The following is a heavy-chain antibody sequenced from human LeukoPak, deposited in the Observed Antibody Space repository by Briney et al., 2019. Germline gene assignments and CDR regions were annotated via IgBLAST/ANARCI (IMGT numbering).Heavy chain of an antibody. CDR3: ARVGSSENYYMDV. Sequence: GGSLRLSCAAPGFTFSDYYMSWIRQAPGKGLEWVSYISSSGSTIYYADSVKGRFTISRDNAKNSLYLQMNSLRAEDTAVYYCARVGSSENYYMDVWGKGTTVTVSS. D-gene: IGHD6-25*01. CDR2: ISSSGSTI. V-gene: IGHV3-11*01. CDR1: GFTFSDYY. J-gene: IGHJ6*03.